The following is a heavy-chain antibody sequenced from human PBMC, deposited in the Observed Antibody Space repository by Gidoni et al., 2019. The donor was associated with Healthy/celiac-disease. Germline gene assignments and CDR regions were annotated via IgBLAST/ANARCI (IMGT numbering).Heavy chain of an antibody. CDR3: ARGRIDGQWFRVLYYYYYMDV. CDR2: MNPNSGNT. D-gene: IGHD3-22*01. Sequence: QVQLVQSGAEVKKPGASVKVSCKASGYTFTSYDINWWRQATGQGLEWMGWMNPNSGNTGYAQKFQGRVTMTRNTSISTAYMELSSLRSEDTAVYYCARGRIDGQWFRVLYYYYYMDVWGKGTTVTVSS. J-gene: IGHJ6*03. V-gene: IGHV1-8*01. CDR1: GYTFTSYD.